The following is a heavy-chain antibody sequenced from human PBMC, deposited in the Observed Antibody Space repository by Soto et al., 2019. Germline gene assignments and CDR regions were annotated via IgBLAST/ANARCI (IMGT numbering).Heavy chain of an antibody. CDR2: IYHSGAS. Sequence: QVQLQESGPGLVKPSGTLSLTCAVSGDSITSRNWWSWVRQAPGKGLEWIGEIYHSGASTYNPSLKSRTTMSVDPSSIHFSLKLTSVTAADTAVYFCVRDLGTGTDYWGRGTLVTVAS. CDR1: GDSITSRNW. J-gene: IGHJ4*02. V-gene: IGHV4-4*02. CDR3: VRDLGTGTDY. D-gene: IGHD1-1*01.